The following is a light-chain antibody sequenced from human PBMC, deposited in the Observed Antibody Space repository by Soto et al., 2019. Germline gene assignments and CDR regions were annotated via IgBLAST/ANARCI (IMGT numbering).Light chain of an antibody. CDR2: AAS. CDR3: QHTHLTPWA. J-gene: IGKJ1*01. Sequence: SQVTRTATFLFAVVGDTVTNTYRASQSISSYLNWYQQKPGKAPKLLIYAASSLQSGVPSRFSCCGSGTDFPLTITISQPQHIATYYFQHTHLTPWAFAQGAKLDI. CDR1: QSISSY. V-gene: IGKV1-39*01.